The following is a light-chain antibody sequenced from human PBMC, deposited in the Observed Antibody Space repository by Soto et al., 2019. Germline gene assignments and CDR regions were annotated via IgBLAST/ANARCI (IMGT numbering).Light chain of an antibody. J-gene: IGLJ1*01. V-gene: IGLV2-14*01. CDR1: SSDVGGYNY. Sequence: QSVLTQRASVSGSPGQSITISCTGTSSDVGGYNYVSWYQQHPGKAPKLMIYEVSNRPSGVSNRFSGSKSGNTASLTISGLQAEDEADYYCSSYTSSSTLLFGTGTKVTV. CDR2: EVS. CDR3: SSYTSSSTLL.